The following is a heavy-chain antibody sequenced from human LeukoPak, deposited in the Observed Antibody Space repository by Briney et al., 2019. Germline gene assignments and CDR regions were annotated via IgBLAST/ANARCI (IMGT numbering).Heavy chain of an antibody. CDR2: IYPGDSDT. CDR1: GYSFTSYW. J-gene: IGHJ6*02. CDR3: AADLSYYDILTGYLV. Sequence: GESLKISCKGFGYSFTSYWIGWVRQMPGKGLEWMGIIYPGDSDTRYSPSFQGQVTISADKSISTAYLQWSSLKASDTAMYYCAADLSYYDILTGYLVWGQGTTVTVSS. D-gene: IGHD3-9*01. V-gene: IGHV5-51*01.